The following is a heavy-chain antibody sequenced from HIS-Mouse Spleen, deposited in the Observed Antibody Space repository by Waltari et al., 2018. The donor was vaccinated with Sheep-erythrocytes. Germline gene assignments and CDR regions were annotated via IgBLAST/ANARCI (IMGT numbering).Heavy chain of an antibody. CDR3: ARRGLVYDAFDI. D-gene: IGHD2-8*01. V-gene: IGHV3-7*01. Sequence: PASGFTFSSYWMNWVRQAPGKGLEWVANIKQDGSEKYYVDSVTCRVPISRDNAKNSLYLQMNSLRAEDTAVYYCARRGLVYDAFDIWGQGTMVTVSS. CDR2: IKQDGSEK. J-gene: IGHJ3*02. CDR1: GFTFSSYW.